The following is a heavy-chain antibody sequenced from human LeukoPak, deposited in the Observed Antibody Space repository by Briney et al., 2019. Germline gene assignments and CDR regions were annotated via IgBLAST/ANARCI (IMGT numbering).Heavy chain of an antibody. CDR3: ARELVVVIVLERADWYHYMDV. CDR1: RLIFSNYA. D-gene: IGHD2-21*01. CDR2: ISYDGANN. J-gene: IGHJ6*03. Sequence: PGGSLRLSCAASRLIFSNYAMHWVRQAPDKGLEWVAIISYDGANNYYADSAKGRFTIFSDNSKNTLYLRMNSLRVEDTAVYYCARELVVVIVLERADWYHYMDVWRKGITVTASS. V-gene: IGHV3-30-3*01.